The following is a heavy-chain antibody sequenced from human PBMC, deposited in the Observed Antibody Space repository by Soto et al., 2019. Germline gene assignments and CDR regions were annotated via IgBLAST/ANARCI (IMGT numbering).Heavy chain of an antibody. J-gene: IGHJ4*02. V-gene: IGHV4-4*02. Sequence: QVELQESGPRLVKSSGTLSLTCEVSSGSISTGNWWSWVRQPPGKGLEWIGEIYYTGATNYNPSLKSRVTMTIDKSKDQFSLILTSATAAETAVYYCARVFSSGSGWMYYFDFWGQGILVSVSS. CDR3: ARVFSSGSGWMYYFDF. CDR2: IYYTGAT. D-gene: IGHD6-25*01. CDR1: SGSISTGNW.